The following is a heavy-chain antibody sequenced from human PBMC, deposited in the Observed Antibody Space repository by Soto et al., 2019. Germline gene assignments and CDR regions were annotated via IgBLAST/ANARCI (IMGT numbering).Heavy chain of an antibody. D-gene: IGHD3-3*01. CDR2: INPNSGGT. J-gene: IGHJ6*03. CDR1: GYTFTGYY. V-gene: IGHV1-2*04. CDR3: ARDGNDFWSGYSPQDYYYYMDV. Sequence: GASVKVSCKASGYTFTGYYMHWVRQAPGQGLEWMGWINPNSGGTNYAQKFQGWVTMTRDTSISTAYMELSRLRSDDTAVYYCARDGNDFWSGYSPQDYYYYMDVWGKGTKVTVSS.